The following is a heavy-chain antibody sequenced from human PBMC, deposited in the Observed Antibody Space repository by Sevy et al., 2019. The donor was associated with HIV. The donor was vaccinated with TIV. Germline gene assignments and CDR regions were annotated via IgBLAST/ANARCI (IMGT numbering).Heavy chain of an antibody. CDR3: ARSGGYSDNGMDV. J-gene: IGHJ6*02. CDR2: ISSSSSYT. Sequence: GGSLRLSCAASGFTLSDYYMSWIRQAPGKGLEWVSYISSSSSYTNYADSVKGRFTISRENAKNSVYLQMNSLRAGDTAVYYCARSGGYSDNGMDVWGQGTTVTVSS. V-gene: IGHV3-11*06. D-gene: IGHD5-12*01. CDR1: GFTLSDYY.